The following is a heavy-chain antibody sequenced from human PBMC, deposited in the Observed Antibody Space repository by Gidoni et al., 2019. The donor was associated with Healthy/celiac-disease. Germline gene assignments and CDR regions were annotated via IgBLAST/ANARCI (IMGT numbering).Heavy chain of an antibody. D-gene: IGHD2-2*01. CDR1: GGTFSSSA. CDR3: AFVVPAANHWFDP. Sequence: QVQLVQAGAEGKKPGSAGKGACKASGGTFSSSASSWVRQAPGQGLAWMGGIIPIFGTAHYAPQFQGRVTLPADDSSSTAYMGLSRLRSEVTAVSYCAFVVPAANHWFDPWGQGTLVTVSS. CDR2: IIPIFGTA. V-gene: IGHV1-69*01. J-gene: IGHJ5*02.